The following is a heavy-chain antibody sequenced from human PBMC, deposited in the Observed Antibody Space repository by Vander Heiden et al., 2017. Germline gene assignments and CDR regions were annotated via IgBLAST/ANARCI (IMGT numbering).Heavy chain of an antibody. V-gene: IGHV3-21*01. Sequence: GFTFSSYSMNWVRQAPGKGLEWVSSISSSSSYIYYADSVKGRFTISRDNAKNSLYLQMNRLRAEDTAVYYCASEVGDTILDDGGQGTMVTVYS. CDR1: GFTFSSYS. J-gene: IGHJ4*02. CDR2: ISSSSSYI. CDR3: ASEVGDTILDD. D-gene: IGHD1-26*01.